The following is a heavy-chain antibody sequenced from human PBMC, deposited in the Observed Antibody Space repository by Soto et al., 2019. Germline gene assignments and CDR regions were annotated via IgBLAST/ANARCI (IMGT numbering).Heavy chain of an antibody. CDR1: GGTFSSYT. Sequence: GASVKVSCKASGGTFSSYTISWVRQAPGQGLEWMGRIIPILGIANYAQKFQGRVTITADKSTSTAYMELSSLRSEDTAVYYCARDGVVISPYYYMDVWGKGPRSPSP. D-gene: IGHD3-3*01. CDR3: ARDGVVISPYYYMDV. J-gene: IGHJ6*03. V-gene: IGHV1-69*04. CDR2: IIPILGIA.